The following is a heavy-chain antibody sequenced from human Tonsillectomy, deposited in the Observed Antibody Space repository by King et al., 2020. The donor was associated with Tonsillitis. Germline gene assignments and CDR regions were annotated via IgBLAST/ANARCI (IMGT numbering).Heavy chain of an antibody. D-gene: IGHD3-9*01. V-gene: IGHV1-24*01. Sequence: QLVQSGAEVKKPGASVKVSCKVSGYTLTELSLHWVRQAPGKGLEWMGGFDPEDGETIYAQKFQGRVTMTEDTFTDTAYMELSSLRSEDTAVYYCAIRRSYYVILTGEGNWFDPWGQGTLVTVSS. CDR2: FDPEDGET. J-gene: IGHJ5*02. CDR3: AIRRSYYVILTGEGNWFDP. CDR1: GYTLTELS.